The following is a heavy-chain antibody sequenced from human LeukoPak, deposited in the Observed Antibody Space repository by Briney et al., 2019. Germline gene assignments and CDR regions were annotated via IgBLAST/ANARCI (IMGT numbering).Heavy chain of an antibody. D-gene: IGHD2-2*01. CDR1: GGSFSGYY. Sequence: SETLSLTCAVYGGSFSGYYWSWIRQPPGKGLEWIGEINHSGSTNYNPSLKSRVTISVDTSKNQFSLKLSSVTAADTAVYYCARGYCSSTSCYYPHGMDVWGQGTTVTVSS. V-gene: IGHV4-34*01. J-gene: IGHJ6*02. CDR2: INHSGST. CDR3: ARGYCSSTSCYYPHGMDV.